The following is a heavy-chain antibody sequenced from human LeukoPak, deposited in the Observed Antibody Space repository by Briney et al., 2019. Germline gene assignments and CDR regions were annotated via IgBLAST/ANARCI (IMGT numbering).Heavy chain of an antibody. CDR2: ISSNGGST. Sequence: GGSLRLSCAASGFTFSSYAMHWVRQAPGKGLEYVSAISSNGGSTYYANSVKGRFTISRDNSKNTMYLQMGSLRAEDMAVYFCARGNYYESGASSPFDNWGQGTLVTVSS. CDR3: ARGNYYESGASSPFDN. CDR1: GFTFSSYA. D-gene: IGHD3-22*01. J-gene: IGHJ4*02. V-gene: IGHV3-64*01.